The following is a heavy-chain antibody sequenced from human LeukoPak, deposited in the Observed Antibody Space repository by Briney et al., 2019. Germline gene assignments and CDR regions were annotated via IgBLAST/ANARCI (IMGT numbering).Heavy chain of an antibody. J-gene: IGHJ4*02. CDR2: INQVTSHI. CDR3: ARDPTQYLRYGYFDY. CDR1: GFTFSTSA. V-gene: IGHV3-21*01. Sequence: GGSLRLSCAASGFTFSTSAMDWVRQAPGKGLEWVSSINQVTSHIYYAESVRGRFSISRDNAKNSLYLQMNSLRAEDTAIYYCARDPTQYLRYGYFDYWGPGILVTASS. D-gene: IGHD4-11*01.